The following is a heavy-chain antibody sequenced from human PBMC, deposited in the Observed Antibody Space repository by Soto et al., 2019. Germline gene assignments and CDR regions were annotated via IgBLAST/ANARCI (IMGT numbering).Heavy chain of an antibody. J-gene: IGHJ4*02. D-gene: IGHD6-19*01. CDR3: ARGKYSSGWYSVFVY. V-gene: IGHV1-69*01. CDR1: GGTFSSYA. Sequence: QVQLVQSGAEVKKPGSSVKVSCKASGGTFSSYAISWVRQAPGQGLEWMGGIIPIFGTANYAQKFKGRVTITADESTSTAYMELSSLSSEDTAVYYCARGKYSSGWYSVFVYWGQGTLVTVSS. CDR2: IIPIFGTA.